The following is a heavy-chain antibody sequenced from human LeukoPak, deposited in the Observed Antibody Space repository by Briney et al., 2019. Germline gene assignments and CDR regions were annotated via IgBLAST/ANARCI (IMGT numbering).Heavy chain of an antibody. CDR2: INNDGSST. J-gene: IGHJ4*02. CDR1: GFTFSAYW. Sequence: GGSLRLSCAASGFTFSAYWMHWVRHVPGKGLEWVSRINNDGSSTTYADSVKGRFTISRDNANNTLFLQMNSLRAEDTAVYYCVRDLELVYYDTSAYEYWGQGNLVTVSS. D-gene: IGHD3-22*01. V-gene: IGHV3-74*01. CDR3: VRDLELVYYDTSAYEY.